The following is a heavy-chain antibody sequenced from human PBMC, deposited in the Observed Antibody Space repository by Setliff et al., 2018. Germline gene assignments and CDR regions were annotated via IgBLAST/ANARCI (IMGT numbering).Heavy chain of an antibody. CDR1: GFTFSNYA. V-gene: IGHV3-23*01. D-gene: IGHD1-20*01. CDR3: AREITGLDY. J-gene: IGHJ4*02. Sequence: PGGSLRLSCAASGFTFSNYAMSWVRRAPGKGLAWVSGITGGGGSTYYADPVKGRFTISRDNSKNSLYLQMNSLRAEDTAVYYCAREITGLDYWGQGTLVTVSS. CDR2: ITGGGGST.